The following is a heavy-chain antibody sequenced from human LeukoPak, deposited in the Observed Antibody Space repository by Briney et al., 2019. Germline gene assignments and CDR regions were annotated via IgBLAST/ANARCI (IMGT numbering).Heavy chain of an antibody. CDR2: INTDGSTT. CDR3: AKSLNTLYYDSSGDAFDI. D-gene: IGHD3-22*01. Sequence: GGSLRLSCAASGFTFSSYWMHWVRQAPGKGLVWVTRINTDGSTTSYADSVKGRFTISRDNAKNSLYLQMNSLRAEDTALYYCAKSLNTLYYDSSGDAFDIWGQGTMVTVSS. J-gene: IGHJ3*02. V-gene: IGHV3-74*01. CDR1: GFTFSSYW.